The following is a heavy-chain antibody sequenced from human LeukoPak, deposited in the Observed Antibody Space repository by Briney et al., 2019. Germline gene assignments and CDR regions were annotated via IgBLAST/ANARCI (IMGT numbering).Heavy chain of an antibody. V-gene: IGHV3-73*01. CDR2: IRSKANSYAT. Sequence: GGSLRLSCAASGFNFSGSAMHWVRQASGKGLEWVGRIRSKANSYATAYAAPVSGRFTISRDDSKNTAYLQMNSLRAEDTAVYYCARVSPNTVTTLQYFDYWGQGTLVTVSS. CDR3: ARVSPNTVTTLQYFDY. D-gene: IGHD4-17*01. J-gene: IGHJ4*02. CDR1: GFNFSGSA.